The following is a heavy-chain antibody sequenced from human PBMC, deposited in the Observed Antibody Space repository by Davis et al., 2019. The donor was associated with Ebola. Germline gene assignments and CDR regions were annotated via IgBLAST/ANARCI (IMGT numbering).Heavy chain of an antibody. Sequence: GGSLRLSCAAFGFIFSDYYMSWIRQAPGKGLEWVSYIRDIGSTVYTADSVKGRFTISRDDGKNTLYLQMNSLRAEDTALYYCARTYCSPTTCFFPGMDVWGQGTTVTVSS. J-gene: IGHJ6*02. CDR3: ARTYCSPTTCFFPGMDV. D-gene: IGHD2-2*01. V-gene: IGHV3-11*01. CDR2: IRDIGSTV. CDR1: GFIFSDYY.